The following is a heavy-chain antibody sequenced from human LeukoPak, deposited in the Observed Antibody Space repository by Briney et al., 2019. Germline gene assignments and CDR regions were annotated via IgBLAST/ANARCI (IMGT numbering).Heavy chain of an antibody. Sequence: SVKVSCKASGGTFSSYAISWVRQAPGQGLEWKRGIIPIFGTANYAQKFQGRVTITADESTSTAYMELSSLRSEDTAVYYCARGRGSSRRYYYYGMDVWGQGTTVTVSS. D-gene: IGHD6-13*01. V-gene: IGHV1-69*01. CDR1: GGTFSSYA. CDR3: ARGRGSSRRYYYYGMDV. J-gene: IGHJ6*02. CDR2: IIPIFGTA.